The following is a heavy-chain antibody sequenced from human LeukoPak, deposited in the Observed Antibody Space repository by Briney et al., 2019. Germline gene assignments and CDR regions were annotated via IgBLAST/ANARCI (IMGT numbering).Heavy chain of an antibody. CDR2: IIPIFGTA. CDR1: GGTFSSYA. V-gene: IGHV1-69*05. D-gene: IGHD1-26*01. Sequence: SVKVSCKASGGTFSSYAISWVRQAPGQGLEWMGGIIPIFGTANYAQKFQGRVTITTDESTSTAYMELSSLRSEDTAVYYCASKQYSGSYYLADYWGQGTLVTVSS. CDR3: ASKQYSGSYYLADY. J-gene: IGHJ4*02.